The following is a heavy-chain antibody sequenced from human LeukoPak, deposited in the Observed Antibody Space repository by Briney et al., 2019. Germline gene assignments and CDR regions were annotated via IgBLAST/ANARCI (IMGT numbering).Heavy chain of an antibody. CDR3: ARGSGSSWYRGGWFDP. D-gene: IGHD6-13*01. V-gene: IGHV4-34*01. CDR2: INHSGCT. J-gene: IGHJ5*02. Sequence: SETLSLTCAVYGGSFSGYYWSWIRQPPGKGLEWIGEINHSGCTNYNPSLKSRVTISVDTSKNQFSLKLSSVTAADTAVYYCARGSGSSWYRGGWFDPWGQGTLVTVSS. CDR1: GGSFSGYY.